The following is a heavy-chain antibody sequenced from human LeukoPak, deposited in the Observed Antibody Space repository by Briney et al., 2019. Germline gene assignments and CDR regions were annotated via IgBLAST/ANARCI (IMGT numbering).Heavy chain of an antibody. CDR2: ISSSGSTI. V-gene: IGHV3-48*03. Sequence: PGGSLRLSCAASGFTFSSYEMNWVRQAPGKGLEWVSYISSSGSTIYYADSVKGRFTISRDNAKNSLYLQMNSLRAEDTAVYYFARPPPIGGSYPFAYGGQGTLSPSPQ. D-gene: IGHD1-26*01. CDR1: GFTFSSYE. CDR3: ARPPPIGGSYPFAY. J-gene: IGHJ4*02.